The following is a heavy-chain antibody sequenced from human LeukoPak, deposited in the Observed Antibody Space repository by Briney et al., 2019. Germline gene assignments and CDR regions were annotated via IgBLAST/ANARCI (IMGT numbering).Heavy chain of an antibody. CDR2: INPSGGST. CDR1: GYTFTSYY. Sequence: ASVKVSCKASGYTFTSYYMHWLRQAPAQGLEWMGIINPSGGSTSYAQKFQGRVTMTRDTSTSTVYMELSSLRSEDTAVYYCVPTKLQTDAFDIWGQGTMVTVSS. V-gene: IGHV1-46*01. D-gene: IGHD5-24*01. CDR3: VPTKLQTDAFDI. J-gene: IGHJ3*02.